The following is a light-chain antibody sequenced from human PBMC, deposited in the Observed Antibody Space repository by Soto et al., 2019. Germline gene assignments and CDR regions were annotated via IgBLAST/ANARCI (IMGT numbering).Light chain of an antibody. CDR2: YDD. CDR3: ETWEARLNGWV. Sequence: QSVLTQPPSVSEAPRQRVTISCSGSSSNIGNNAVNGYQQLPGKASKLLIYYDDLLPPGVSDRFSGSKYGNSASLAISGLQSENGGAGSCETWEARLNGWVFGGGTKLTVL. V-gene: IGLV1-36*01. CDR1: SSNIGNNA. J-gene: IGLJ3*02.